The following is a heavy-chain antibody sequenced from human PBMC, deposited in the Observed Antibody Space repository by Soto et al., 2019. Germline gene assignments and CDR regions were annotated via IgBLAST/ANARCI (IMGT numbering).Heavy chain of an antibody. V-gene: IGHV3-21*01. CDR1: GFTFSDYT. D-gene: IGHD5-18*01. CDR2: ISSSSSYI. J-gene: IGHJ5*02. CDR3: AREVDTSVDGLYYFDT. Sequence: DSLKISCAASGFTFSDYTMNWVRQAPGKGLEWVSSISSSSSYIYYADSVKGRFTISRHNAKNSLYLQMNSLRPEDTAFYFCAREVDTSVDGLYYFDTWGQGTLVTVSS.